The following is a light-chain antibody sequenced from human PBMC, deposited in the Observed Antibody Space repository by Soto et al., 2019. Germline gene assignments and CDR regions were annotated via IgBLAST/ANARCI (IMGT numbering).Light chain of an antibody. CDR2: KAA. CDR1: QSISSW. Sequence: DIPMTQSPSTLSAPVGDRVTITCRASQSISSWLAWYQQKPGKAPKLLIYKAASFESGAPSRFSGSGSGTEFTLTISSLQSDDVETYYCHQYKSDSPTVGQGTKVEIK. CDR3: HQYKSDSPT. J-gene: IGKJ1*01. V-gene: IGKV1-5*03.